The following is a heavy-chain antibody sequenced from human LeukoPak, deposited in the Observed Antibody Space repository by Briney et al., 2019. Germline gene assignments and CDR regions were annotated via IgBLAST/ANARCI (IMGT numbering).Heavy chain of an antibody. CDR1: GGSISSSSYY. V-gene: IGHV4-30-4*08. D-gene: IGHD3-10*01. J-gene: IGHJ4*02. CDR3: ASSGYCSSTSCPYYYGSGSYYPTLDY. CDR2: IYYSGST. Sequence: SETLSLTCTVSGGSISSSSYYWSWIRQPPGKGLEWIGYIYYSGSTYYNPSLKSRVTISVDTSKNQFSLKLSSVTAADTAVYYCASSGYCSSTSCPYYYGSGSYYPTLDYWGQGTLVTVSS.